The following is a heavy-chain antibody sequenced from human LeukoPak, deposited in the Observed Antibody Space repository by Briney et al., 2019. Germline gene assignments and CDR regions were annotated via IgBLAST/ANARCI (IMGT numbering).Heavy chain of an antibody. CDR2: IYWNDDK. J-gene: IGHJ4*02. Sequence: SGPTLVNPTQTLTLTCTFSGFSLSTSGVGVGWIRQPPGKALECLVLIYWNDDKRYSPSLKSRLTITKDTSKNQVVLTMTNMDPMDTATYYCAHRWAVAPTFDYWGQGILVTVSS. CDR3: AHRWAVAPTFDY. CDR1: GFSLSTSGVG. D-gene: IGHD6-19*01. V-gene: IGHV2-5*01.